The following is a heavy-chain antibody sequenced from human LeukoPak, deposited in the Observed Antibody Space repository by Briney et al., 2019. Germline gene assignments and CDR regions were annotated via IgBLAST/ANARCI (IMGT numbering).Heavy chain of an antibody. Sequence: SETLSLTCTVSGGSISSYYWSWIRQPPGKGLEWIGDIYYSGSTNYNPSLKSRVTISVDTSKNQFSLKLGSVTAADTAVYYCARIDTASDAFDIWGQGTMVTVSS. CDR1: GGSISSYY. CDR2: IYYSGST. D-gene: IGHD5-18*01. CDR3: ARIDTASDAFDI. J-gene: IGHJ3*02. V-gene: IGHV4-59*01.